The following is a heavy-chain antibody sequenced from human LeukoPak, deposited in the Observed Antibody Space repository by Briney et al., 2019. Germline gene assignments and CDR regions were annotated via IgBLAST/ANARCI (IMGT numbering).Heavy chain of an antibody. CDR2: IIPIFGTA. D-gene: IGHD6-6*01. Sequence: SVKVSCKASGGTFSSYAISWVRQAPGQGLEWVGGIIPIFGTANYAQKFQGRVTITADESTSTAYMELSSLRSEDTAVYYCARLESIAARRGDYWGQGTLVTVSS. CDR3: ARLESIAARRGDY. CDR1: GGTFSSYA. J-gene: IGHJ4*02. V-gene: IGHV1-69*13.